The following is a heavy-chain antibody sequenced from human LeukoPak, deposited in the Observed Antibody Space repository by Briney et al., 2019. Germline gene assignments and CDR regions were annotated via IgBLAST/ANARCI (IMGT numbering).Heavy chain of an antibody. V-gene: IGHV1-69*04. CDR1: GGTFSSYT. Sequence: SVKVSCKASGGTFSSYTISWVRQAPGQGLEWMGRIIPILGIANYAQKFQGRVTITADKSTSTAYMELSSPRSEDTAVYYCARDYQEYYYGSGSPAFDPWGQGTLVTVSS. CDR3: ARDYQEYYYGSGSPAFDP. J-gene: IGHJ5*02. CDR2: IIPILGIA. D-gene: IGHD3-10*01.